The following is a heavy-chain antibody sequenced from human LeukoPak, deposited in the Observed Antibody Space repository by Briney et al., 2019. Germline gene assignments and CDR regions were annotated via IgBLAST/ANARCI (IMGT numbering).Heavy chain of an antibody. Sequence: GESLRIPWQASGYAFSNSWISWVRQIPGKGLEWIGIIYPADSNTRYSTPFQGQVTISADKSNSTAYLQWSSVKGSDTAMYYCARHWRGSSLSFSDYWGQGTLVTVSS. CDR3: ARHWRGSSLSFSDY. CDR1: GYAFSNSW. CDR2: IYPADSNT. D-gene: IGHD3-3*01. J-gene: IGHJ4*02. V-gene: IGHV5-51*01.